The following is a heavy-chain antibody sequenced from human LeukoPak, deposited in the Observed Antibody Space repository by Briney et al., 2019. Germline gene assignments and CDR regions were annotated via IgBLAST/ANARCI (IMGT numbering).Heavy chain of an antibody. Sequence: GGSLRLSCTASGFTFSNYNITWVRQAPGKGLEWVSYISSSSNTIYYADSVKGRFTISRDNSKNTLYLQMNSLRAEDTAVYYCARDLRPPGYLYWGQGTLVTVSS. V-gene: IGHV3-48*01. CDR2: ISSSSNTI. D-gene: IGHD1-1*01. J-gene: IGHJ4*02. CDR1: GFTFSNYN. CDR3: ARDLRPPGYLY.